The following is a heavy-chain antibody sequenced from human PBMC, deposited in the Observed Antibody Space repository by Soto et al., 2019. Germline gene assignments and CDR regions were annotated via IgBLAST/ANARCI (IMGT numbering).Heavy chain of an antibody. CDR2: IKQDGSEK. CDR1: GFTFSSYW. CDR3: ARDIGYSGSYYFDY. V-gene: IGHV3-7*01. D-gene: IGHD1-26*01. J-gene: IGHJ4*02. Sequence: GGSLRLSCAASGFTFSSYWMSWVRQAPGKGLEWVANIKQDGSEKYYVDSVKGRFTISRDNAKNSLYLQMNSLRAEDTAVYYCARDIGYSGSYYFDYWGQGTLVTVSS.